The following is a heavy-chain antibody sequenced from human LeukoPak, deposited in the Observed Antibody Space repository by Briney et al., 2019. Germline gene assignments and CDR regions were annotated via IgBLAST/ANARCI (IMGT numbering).Heavy chain of an antibody. V-gene: IGHV3-21*01. Sequence: GGSLRLSCAASGFAFTAYTMNWVRQAPGKGLEWVSSNSSTYRYIYYADSVKGRFAVSRDNAKNSVYLQMNNLRAEDSAVYYCARALTGSSKANDFWGQGTLVTVSS. CDR3: ARALTGSSKANDF. J-gene: IGHJ4*02. CDR1: GFAFTAYT. D-gene: IGHD3-10*01. CDR2: NSSTYRYI.